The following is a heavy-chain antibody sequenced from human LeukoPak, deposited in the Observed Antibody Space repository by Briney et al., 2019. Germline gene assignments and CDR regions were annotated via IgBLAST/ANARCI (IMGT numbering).Heavy chain of an antibody. CDR2: ISAHNGNT. Sequence: VCVSCRASGDRLSNGGVSWVRRVPGQGLERMGWISAHNGNTNYAQKFQGRLTMTMDTSTSTAHMELRSLRSDDTAVYYCARDWGDFWTTPLNWFDPWGQGTLVTVSS. V-gene: IGHV1-18*01. CDR3: ARDWGDFWTTPLNWFDP. J-gene: IGHJ5*02. CDR1: GDRLSNGG. D-gene: IGHD3-3*01.